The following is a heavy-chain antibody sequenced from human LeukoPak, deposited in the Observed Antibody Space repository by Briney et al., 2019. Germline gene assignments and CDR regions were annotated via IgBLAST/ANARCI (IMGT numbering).Heavy chain of an antibody. D-gene: IGHD6-19*01. CDR1: GFTFSSYS. CDR3: ARDSKSSWWLVPYNYYCYGMDV. Sequence: PGGSLRLSCAASGFTFSSYSMNWVRQAPGKGLEWVSSISSSSSYIYYADSVKGRFTISRDNAKNSLYLQMNSLRAEDTAVYYCARDSKSSWWLVPYNYYCYGMDVWGQGTTVTVSS. J-gene: IGHJ6*02. V-gene: IGHV3-21*01. CDR2: ISSSSSYI.